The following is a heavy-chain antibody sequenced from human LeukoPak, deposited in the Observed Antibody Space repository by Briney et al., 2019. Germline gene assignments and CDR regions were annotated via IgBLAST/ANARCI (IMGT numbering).Heavy chain of an antibody. CDR1: GYTFTSYG. Sequence: ASVKVSCKASGYTFTSYGISWVRQAPGQGLEWMGWISAYNGNTNYAQKLQGRVTMTTDTSTSTAYMELSRLRSDDTAVYYCARNVRAAAGIYYFDYWGQGTLVTVSS. D-gene: IGHD6-13*01. J-gene: IGHJ4*02. CDR3: ARNVRAAAGIYYFDY. V-gene: IGHV1-18*01. CDR2: ISAYNGNT.